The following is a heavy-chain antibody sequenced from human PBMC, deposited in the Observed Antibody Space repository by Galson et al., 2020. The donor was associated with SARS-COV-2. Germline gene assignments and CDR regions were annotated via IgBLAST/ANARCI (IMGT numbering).Heavy chain of an antibody. Sequence: SGPTLVKPTQTLTLTCTFSGFSLSTSGMCVSWIRQPPGKALEWLALIDWDDDKYYSTSLKTRLTISKDTSKNQVVLTMTNMDPVDTATYYCARSHYDILTGYLDAFISGAKGQWSPSLQ. CDR3: ARSHYDILTGYLDAFIS. V-gene: IGHV2-70*01. D-gene: IGHD3-9*01. CDR2: IDWDDDK. CDR1: GFSLSTSGMC. J-gene: IGHJ3*02.